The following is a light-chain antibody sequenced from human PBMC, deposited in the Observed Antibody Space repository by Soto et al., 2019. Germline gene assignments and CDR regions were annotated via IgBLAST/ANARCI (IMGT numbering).Light chain of an antibody. CDR3: SSYTSSSTLWV. Sequence: SALTQPASVSGSPGQSITISCTGTSSDVGGYNYVSWYQQHPGKAPKLMIYEVSNRPSGVSNRFSGSKSGNMASLTISGLQAEDEADYYCSSYTSSSTLWVFGGGTKLTVL. CDR1: SSDVGGYNY. V-gene: IGLV2-14*01. J-gene: IGLJ3*02. CDR2: EVS.